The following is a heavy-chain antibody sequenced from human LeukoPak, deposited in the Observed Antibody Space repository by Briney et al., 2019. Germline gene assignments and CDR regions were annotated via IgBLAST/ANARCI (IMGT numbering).Heavy chain of an antibody. D-gene: IGHD3-22*01. V-gene: IGHV3-23*01. J-gene: IGHJ4*02. CDR3: AKDMKSYYDSSGSPDDY. CDR1: GFTFSSYA. Sequence: GGSLRLSCAASGFTFSSYAMSWVRQAPGKGLEWVSAISGSGGSTYYADSVKGRFTISRDNSKNTLYLQMNSLRAEDTAVYYCAKDMKSYYDSSGSPDDYWGQGTLATVSS. CDR2: ISGSGGST.